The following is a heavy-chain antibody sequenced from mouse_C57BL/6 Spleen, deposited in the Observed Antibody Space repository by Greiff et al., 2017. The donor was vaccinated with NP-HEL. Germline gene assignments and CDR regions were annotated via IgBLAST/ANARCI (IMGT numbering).Heavy chain of an antibody. CDR1: GFSLTSYG. CDR3: ASHYYSNYVDYAMDY. D-gene: IGHD2-5*01. V-gene: IGHV2-2*01. J-gene: IGHJ4*01. CDR2: IWSGGST. Sequence: VQRVESGPGLVQPSQSLSITCTVSGFSLTSYGVHWVRQSPGKGLEWLGVIWSGGSTDYNAAFISRLSISKDNSKSQVFFKMNSLQADDTAIYYCASHYYSNYVDYAMDYWGQGTSVTVSS.